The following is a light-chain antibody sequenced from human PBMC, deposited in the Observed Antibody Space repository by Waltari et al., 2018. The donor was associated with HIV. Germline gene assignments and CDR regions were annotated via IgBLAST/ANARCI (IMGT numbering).Light chain of an antibody. CDR3: SAWDRSLSAVV. CDR2: SNN. CDR1: SNNVGNQG. Sequence: AGLTQPPSVSKGLRQTATLTCTGNSNNVGNQGAAWLQQHQGHPPKLLFYSNNNRPSGISERFSASRSGNTASLTITGLQPEDEADYFCSAWDRSLSAVVFGGGTTLIVL. J-gene: IGLJ2*01. V-gene: IGLV10-54*04.